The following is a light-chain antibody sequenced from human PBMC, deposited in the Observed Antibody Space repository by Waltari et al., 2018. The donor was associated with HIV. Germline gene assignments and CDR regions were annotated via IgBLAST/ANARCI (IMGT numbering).Light chain of an antibody. Sequence: SYELTQPPSVSVSPGQTARITCSGDALPKQYAYWYQQKPGQAPLLVIYKDSERPSGIPERFSGSSSGTTVTLTISGVQAEDEADYYCQSADSSGTYSVVFGGGTKLTVL. CDR3: QSADSSGTYSVV. CDR2: KDS. CDR1: ALPKQY. J-gene: IGLJ2*01. V-gene: IGLV3-25*03.